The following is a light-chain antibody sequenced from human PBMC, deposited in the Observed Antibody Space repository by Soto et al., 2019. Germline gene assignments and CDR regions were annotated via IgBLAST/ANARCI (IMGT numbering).Light chain of an antibody. CDR1: QDINIY. Sequence: DIQMTQSPSSRFASVGDRVTITCQATQDINIYLNWYQQKPGKAPNLLIYDASNLEIGIPSRFSGSGSGTHFTFTISSLQTEDIGTYYCQQYDILPITFGRGTRVDIK. CDR2: DAS. CDR3: QQYDILPIT. V-gene: IGKV1-33*01. J-gene: IGKJ5*01.